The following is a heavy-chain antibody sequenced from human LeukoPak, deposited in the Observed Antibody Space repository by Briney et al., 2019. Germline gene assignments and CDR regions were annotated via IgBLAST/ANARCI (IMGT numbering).Heavy chain of an antibody. D-gene: IGHD1-7*01. J-gene: IGHJ6*03. Sequence: SETLSLTCTVSGGSVSSSSSYWAWIRRPPWRELEWVGSVYYSGTTYYNTSLESRVTISEDTSRNRFSLMLSSVTAADTAVYYCVRQNSHYYYYYLDVWGEGTTVIVSS. V-gene: IGHV4-39*01. CDR2: VYYSGTT. CDR3: VRQNSHYYYYYLDV. CDR1: GGSVSSSSSY.